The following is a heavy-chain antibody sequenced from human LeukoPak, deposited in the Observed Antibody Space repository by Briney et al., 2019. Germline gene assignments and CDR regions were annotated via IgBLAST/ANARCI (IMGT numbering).Heavy chain of an antibody. CDR2: IYSGGNT. CDR3: ARDLEDSSPFGAFDM. J-gene: IGHJ3*02. D-gene: IGHD3-22*01. Sequence: PGGSLRLSCAVSGFTVSSNYMTWVRQAPGKGLEWVSVIYSGGNTYYADSVKGRFTISRDNSKNTLYLQMNSLRAEDTAVYYCARDLEDSSPFGAFDMWGQGTMVTVSS. V-gene: IGHV3-53*01. CDR1: GFTVSSNY.